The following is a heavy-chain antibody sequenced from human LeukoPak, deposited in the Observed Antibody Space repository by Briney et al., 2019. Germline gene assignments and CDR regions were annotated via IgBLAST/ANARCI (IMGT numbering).Heavy chain of an antibody. CDR3: ARDYVWGSSESDY. D-gene: IGHD7-27*01. CDR1: GITFIKYS. Sequence: PGGSLRLSCAASGITFIKYSMTWVRQAPGKGLEWVSAITGSGTFTDYADSVKGRFTISRDNAKNSLYLQMNSLRVEDTAIYYCARDYVWGSSESDYWGQGTLVTVSS. V-gene: IGHV3-23*01. CDR2: ITGSGTFT. J-gene: IGHJ4*02.